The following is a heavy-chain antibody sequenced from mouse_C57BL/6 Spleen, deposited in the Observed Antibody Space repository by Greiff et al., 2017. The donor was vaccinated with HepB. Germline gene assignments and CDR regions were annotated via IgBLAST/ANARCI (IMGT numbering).Heavy chain of an antibody. Sequence: ESGPGLVKPSQSLSLTCSVPGYSITSGYYWNWIRQFPGNKLEWMGYISYDGSNNYNPSLKNRISITRDTSKNQFFLKLNSVTTEDTATYYCARNDYSNSAWFAYWGQGTLVTVSA. CDR3: ARNDYSNSAWFAY. CDR1: GYSITSGYY. CDR2: ISYDGSN. V-gene: IGHV3-6*01. D-gene: IGHD2-5*01. J-gene: IGHJ3*01.